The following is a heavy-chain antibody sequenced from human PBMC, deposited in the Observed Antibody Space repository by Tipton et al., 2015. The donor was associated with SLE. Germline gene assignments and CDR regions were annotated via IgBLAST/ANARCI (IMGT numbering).Heavy chain of an antibody. J-gene: IGHJ4*02. CDR3: AGEILEWLGY. CDR2: ISYDGSNK. Sequence: QLVQSGGGVVQPGRSLRLSCAASGFTFSSYAMHWVRQAPGKGLEWVAVISYDGSNKYYADSVKGRFTISRDNSKNTLYLQMNSLRAEDTAVYYCAGEILEWLGYWGQGTLVTVSS. D-gene: IGHD3-3*01. V-gene: IGHV3-30*04. CDR1: GFTFSSYA.